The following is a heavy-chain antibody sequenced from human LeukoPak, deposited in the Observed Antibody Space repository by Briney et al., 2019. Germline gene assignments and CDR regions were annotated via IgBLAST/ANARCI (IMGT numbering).Heavy chain of an antibody. V-gene: IGHV4-61*02. Sequence: PSQTLSLTCTVSGDSISSGSYYWSWIRQPAGKGLEWIGRIHINGGTNYNPSLKSRVTISVDTSRNQFSLKLSSVTAADTAVYYCARDGNDYGDYWGQGTLVTVSS. CDR3: ARDGNDYGDY. J-gene: IGHJ4*02. CDR1: GDSISSGSYY. D-gene: IGHD1-1*01. CDR2: IHINGGT.